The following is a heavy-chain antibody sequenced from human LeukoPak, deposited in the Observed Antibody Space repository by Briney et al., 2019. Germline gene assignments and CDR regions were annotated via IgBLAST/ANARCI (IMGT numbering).Heavy chain of an antibody. Sequence: PSQTLSLTCTVSGGSISSGSYYWSWIRQPAGKGLEWIGRIYTSGSTNYNPSLKSRVTISVDTSKNQFSLKLSSVTAADTAVYYCARESSWGSVDYWGQGTLVTVSS. J-gene: IGHJ4*02. D-gene: IGHD7-27*01. V-gene: IGHV4-61*02. CDR1: GGSISSGSYY. CDR2: IYTSGST. CDR3: ARESSWGSVDY.